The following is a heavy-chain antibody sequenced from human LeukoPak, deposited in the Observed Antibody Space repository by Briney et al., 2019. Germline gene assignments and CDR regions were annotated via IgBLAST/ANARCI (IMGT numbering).Heavy chain of an antibody. CDR3: ARFSEEGNFDY. Sequence: ASVKVSCKASGHTFTSYDINWVRQATGQGLEWMGWTNPNSGNTGYAQKFQGRVTMTRNTSISTAYMELSSLRSEDTAVYYCARFSEEGNFDYWGQGTLVTVSS. J-gene: IGHJ4*02. CDR2: TNPNSGNT. V-gene: IGHV1-8*01. CDR1: GHTFTSYD. D-gene: IGHD1-26*01.